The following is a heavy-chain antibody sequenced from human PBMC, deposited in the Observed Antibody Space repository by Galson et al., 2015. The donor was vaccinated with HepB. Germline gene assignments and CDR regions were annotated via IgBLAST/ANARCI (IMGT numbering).Heavy chain of an antibody. Sequence: SVKVSCKASGVTFTIYPINWVRQAPGQRLEWMGAIIPVLGVATYTQKFQGKVTITADRSTTTSYMELTSLTSEDTAVYYCARGIAVASRRRSYFDSWGQGTLVTVS. D-gene: IGHD6-19*01. CDR3: ARGIAVASRRRSYFDS. J-gene: IGHJ4*02. V-gene: IGHV1-69*10. CDR2: IIPVLGVA. CDR1: GVTFTIYP.